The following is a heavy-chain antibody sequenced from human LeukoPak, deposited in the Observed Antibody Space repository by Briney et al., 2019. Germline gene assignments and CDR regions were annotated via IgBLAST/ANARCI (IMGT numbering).Heavy chain of an antibody. D-gene: IGHD6-13*01. Sequence: PGGSLRLSCAASGFTVSSNYMSWVRQAPGKGLEWVSVIYSGGSTYYADSVKGRFTISRDNSKNTLYLQMNSLRAEDTAVYYCARGGSSWHGGFGYWGQGTLVTVSS. CDR3: ARGGSSWHGGFGY. CDR1: GFTVSSNY. CDR2: IYSGGST. V-gene: IGHV3-66*01. J-gene: IGHJ4*02.